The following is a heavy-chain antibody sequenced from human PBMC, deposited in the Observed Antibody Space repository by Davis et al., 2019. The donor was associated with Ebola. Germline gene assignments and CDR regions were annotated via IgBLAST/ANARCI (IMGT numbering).Heavy chain of an antibody. V-gene: IGHV3-74*01. CDR1: GFTFSSYR. D-gene: IGHD3-22*01. Sequence: GESLKISCAASGFTFSSYRMHWVRQAPGKGLEWVSRINSDGSSTHYADVVKGRFTISRDNAKTTLHLQINSLRADDTAVYYCERGKSQTFFDSSDYPKIGYWGQGTLVTVSS. CDR2: INSDGSST. J-gene: IGHJ4*02. CDR3: ERGKSQTFFDSSDYPKIGY.